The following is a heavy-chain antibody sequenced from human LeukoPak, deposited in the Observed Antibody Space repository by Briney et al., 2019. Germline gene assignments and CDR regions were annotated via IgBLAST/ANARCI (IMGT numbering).Heavy chain of an antibody. V-gene: IGHV3-30*02. Sequence: GGSLRLSCAASGFTFSSYGMHWVRQAPGKGLEWVAFIRYDESTKLYADSVKGRFTISRDNSKNSLYLQMNSLRGEDTAVYYCARVDVELATIDYYYAMDVWGQGTTVTVSS. J-gene: IGHJ6*02. CDR2: IRYDESTK. D-gene: IGHD5-24*01. CDR1: GFTFSSYG. CDR3: ARVDVELATIDYYYAMDV.